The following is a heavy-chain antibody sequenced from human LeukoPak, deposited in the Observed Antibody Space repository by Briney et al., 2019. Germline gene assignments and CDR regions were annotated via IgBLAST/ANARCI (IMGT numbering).Heavy chain of an antibody. CDR2: IYYSGST. V-gene: IGHV4-30-4*01. D-gene: IGHD4-17*01. CDR1: GGSISSGDYY. Sequence: PSETLSLTCTVSGGSISSGDYYWSWIRQPPGKGLEWIGYIYYSGSTYYNPSLKSRVTISVDTSKNQFSLKLSSVTAADTAVYYCARDLGLQTDYGDYYGMDVWGQGTTVTVSS. CDR3: ARDLGLQTDYGDYYGMDV. J-gene: IGHJ6*02.